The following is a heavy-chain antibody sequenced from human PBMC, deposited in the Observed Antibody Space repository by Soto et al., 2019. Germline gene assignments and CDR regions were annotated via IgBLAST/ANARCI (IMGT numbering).Heavy chain of an antibody. CDR1: GGTFSSYA. J-gene: IGHJ5*02. Sequence: QVQLVQSGAEVKKPGSSVKVSCKASGGTFSSYAITWVRQAPGQGLEWMGGIIPIFGTANYAQKFQARVTITADXSXSXXDMELSSLRSEDTAVYYCARDRGPSSGYYPYWFDPWGQGTLVTVSS. V-gene: IGHV1-69*12. CDR3: ARDRGPSSGYYPYWFDP. D-gene: IGHD3-22*01. CDR2: IIPIFGTA.